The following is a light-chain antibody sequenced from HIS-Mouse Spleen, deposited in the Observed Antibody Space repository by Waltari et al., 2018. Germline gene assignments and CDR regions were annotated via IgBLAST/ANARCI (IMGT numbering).Light chain of an antibody. V-gene: IGKV1-39*01. J-gene: IGKJ3*01. Sequence: DIQLTQSPSSLSAYVGDRVTRTCRASQSTGSHLNWYQKEPGKAPKLLIYAASSLQSGVPSRFSGSGSGTDFTLTISSLQPEDFATYYCQQSYSTPQFTFGPGTKVDIK. CDR3: QQSYSTPQFT. CDR2: AAS. CDR1: QSTGSH.